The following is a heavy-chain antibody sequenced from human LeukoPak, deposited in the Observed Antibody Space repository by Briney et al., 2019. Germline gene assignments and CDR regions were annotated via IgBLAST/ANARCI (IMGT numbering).Heavy chain of an antibody. J-gene: IGHJ4*02. CDR2: ISGSGGST. CDR1: GFTFSSYA. D-gene: IGHD3-16*01. V-gene: IGHV3-23*01. Sequence: GGSLRLSCAASGFTFSSYAMSRVRQAPGQGLEWVSAISGSGGSTYYADSVKGRFTISRDNSKNTLYLQMNSLRAEDTAVYYCAETPSLGDDYWGQGTLVTVSS. CDR3: AETPSLGDDY.